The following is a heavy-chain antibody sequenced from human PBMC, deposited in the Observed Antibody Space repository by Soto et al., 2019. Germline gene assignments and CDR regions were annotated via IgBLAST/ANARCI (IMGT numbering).Heavy chain of an antibody. CDR2: INPSGGST. D-gene: IGHD2-21*02. CDR1: GYTFTSYY. J-gene: IGHJ6*02. V-gene: IGHV1-46*01. Sequence: ASVKVSCKASGYTFTSYYMHWVRQAPGQGLEWMGIINPSGGSTSYAQKFQGRVTMTRDTSTSTVYMELGSLRSEDTAVYYCARGGHIVVVTAIAPYYYYGMDVWGQGTTVTVSS. CDR3: ARGGHIVVVTAIAPYYYYGMDV.